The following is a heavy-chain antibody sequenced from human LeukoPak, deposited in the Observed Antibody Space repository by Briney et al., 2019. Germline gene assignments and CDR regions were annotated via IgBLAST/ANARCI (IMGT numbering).Heavy chain of an antibody. V-gene: IGHV4-59*01. CDR3: VRDVYGDPFDY. Sequence: SETLSLTCTVSGGSISSYYWSWIRQPPGKGLEWIGYIHSTESTIYNPSLKSRVTISVDTSKNQFSLKLSSVTAADTAVYYCVRDVYGDPFDYWGQGNLVTVSS. D-gene: IGHD4-17*01. J-gene: IGHJ4*02. CDR2: IHSTEST. CDR1: GGSISSYY.